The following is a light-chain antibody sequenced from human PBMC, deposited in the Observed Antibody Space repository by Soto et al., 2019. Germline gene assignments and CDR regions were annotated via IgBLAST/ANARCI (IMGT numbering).Light chain of an antibody. J-gene: IGKJ4*01. V-gene: IGKV1-39*01. Sequence: DFQMTQSPSSLSASVGDRVTITCRASQSISTFLNWYQQKSGKAPKLLIYAASSLQIGVPSRFSGSGSGTDFTLTIYSLQPDDFATYYCQQSYSTPPLTFGGGTKVEIK. CDR3: QQSYSTPPLT. CDR2: AAS. CDR1: QSISTF.